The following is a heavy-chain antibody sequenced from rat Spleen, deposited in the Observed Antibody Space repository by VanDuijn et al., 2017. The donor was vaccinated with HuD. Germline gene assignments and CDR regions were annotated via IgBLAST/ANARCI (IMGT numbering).Heavy chain of an antibody. CDR3: ASAEFGVGWFAY. CDR2: ITHIDDTT. CDR1: RFTFSNYW. D-gene: IGHD4-3*01. J-gene: IGHJ3*01. V-gene: IGHV5-31*01. Sequence: EVQLVESGGGPVQPGKSLKLSCVASRFTFSNYWMTWIRQVPGKGLEWIATITHIDDTTYYPDSVKGRFTISRDNAKSTLYLQMNSLRSEDTATYYCASAEFGVGWFAYWGQGTLVTVSS.